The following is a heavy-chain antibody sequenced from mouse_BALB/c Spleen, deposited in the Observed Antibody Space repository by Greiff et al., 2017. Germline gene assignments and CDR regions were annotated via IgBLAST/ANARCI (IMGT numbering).Heavy chain of an antibody. CDR1: GYAFTSYN. D-gene: IGHD3-1*01. J-gene: IGHJ4*01. CDR2: IDPYNGGT. CDR3: ARGANYAMDY. V-gene: IGHV1S135*01. Sequence: VQLKESGPELVKPGASVKVSCKASGYAFTSYNMYWVKQSHGKSLEWIGYIDPYNGGTIYNQKFKGKATLTVDKSSSTAYMHLNSLTSEDSAVYYCARGANYAMDYWGQGTSVTVSS.